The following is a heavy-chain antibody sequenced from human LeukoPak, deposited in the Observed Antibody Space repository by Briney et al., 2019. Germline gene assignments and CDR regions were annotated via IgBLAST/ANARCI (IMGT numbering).Heavy chain of an antibody. CDR2: ISSTGSTI. J-gene: IGHJ3*02. CDR1: GFTFSSYA. CDR3: VRDGGFPGTTGTYEI. Sequence: GGSLRLSCAASGFTFSSYAMSWVRQAPGKGLEWVSYISSTGSTIYYADSVKGRFTISRDNAIESLFLEMKSLRVEDTAVYYCVRDGGFPGTTGTYEIWGQGTTVTV. D-gene: IGHD1-1*01. V-gene: IGHV3-48*04.